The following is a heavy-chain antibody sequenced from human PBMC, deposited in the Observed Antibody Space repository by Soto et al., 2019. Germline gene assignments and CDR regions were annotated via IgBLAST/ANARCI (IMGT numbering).Heavy chain of an antibody. CDR1: GCSISSYY. CDR3: ARATLRYYYYMDV. D-gene: IGHD4-17*01. J-gene: IGHJ6*03. CDR2: IYYSGST. Sequence: SETLSLTCTVSGCSISSYYWSWIRQPLGKGLEWIGYIYYSGSTNYNPSLKSRVTISVDTSKNQFSLKLSSVTAADTAVYYCARATLRYYYYMDVWGKGTTVTVSS. V-gene: IGHV4-59*01.